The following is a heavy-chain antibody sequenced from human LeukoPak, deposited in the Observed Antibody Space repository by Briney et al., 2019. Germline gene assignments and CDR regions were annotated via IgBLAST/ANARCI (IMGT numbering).Heavy chain of an antibody. CDR3: ARDAVDLDY. D-gene: IGHD3-9*01. V-gene: IGHV4-30-4*01. J-gene: IGHJ4*02. Sequence: SETLSLTCTVSGDSISSGDYYWSWNRQPPGKGLEWIGHIYYSGSTNYSPSPKSRVIISVDTSKNQFSLKLTSVTAADTAVYYCARDAVDLDYWGQGTLATVSS. CDR2: IYYSGST. CDR1: GDSISSGDYY.